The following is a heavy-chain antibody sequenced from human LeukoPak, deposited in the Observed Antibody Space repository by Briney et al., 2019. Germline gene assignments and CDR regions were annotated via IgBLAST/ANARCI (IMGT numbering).Heavy chain of an antibody. CDR1: GGSFSGYY. CDR3: ASSSPPRSSSWYFPFKY. D-gene: IGHD6-13*01. CDR2: INHSGST. V-gene: IGHV4-34*01. J-gene: IGHJ4*02. Sequence: SETLSLTCAVYGGSFSGYYGRWIRQPPGKGLEWIGEINHSGSTNYNPSPKSRVTISVDTSKNQFSLKLSSVTAADTAVYYCASSSPPRSSSWYFPFKYWGQGTLVTVSS.